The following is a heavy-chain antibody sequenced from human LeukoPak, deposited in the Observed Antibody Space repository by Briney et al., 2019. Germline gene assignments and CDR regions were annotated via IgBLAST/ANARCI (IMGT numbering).Heavy chain of an antibody. D-gene: IGHD4-11*01. CDR2: TYASGNT. J-gene: IGHJ6*03. CDR3: ARASVTYYYYYYMDV. Sequence: SETLSLTCTVSGGSISSYYWSWIRQPPGKGLEWIGRTYASGNTYYNPSLKSRVTMSVDTSKNQFSLKLSSVTAADTAVYYCARASVTYYYYYYMDVWGKGTTVTVSS. V-gene: IGHV4-4*07. CDR1: GGSISSYY.